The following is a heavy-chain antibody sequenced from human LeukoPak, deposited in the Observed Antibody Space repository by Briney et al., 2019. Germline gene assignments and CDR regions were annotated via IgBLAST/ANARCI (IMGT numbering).Heavy chain of an antibody. CDR1: GDRVSSNTAA. V-gene: IGHV6-1*01. J-gene: IGHJ4*02. Sequence: SQTPSLTCAISGDRVSSNTAAWNWIRQSPSRGLEWLGRALYRSQWYNDYAESVRGRITVNPDTSKNQVSLQLNSVTPEDTAVYYCARGGSFAFDYWGQGTLLTVSS. CDR2: ALYRSQWYN. CDR3: ARGGSFAFDY. D-gene: IGHD6-13*01.